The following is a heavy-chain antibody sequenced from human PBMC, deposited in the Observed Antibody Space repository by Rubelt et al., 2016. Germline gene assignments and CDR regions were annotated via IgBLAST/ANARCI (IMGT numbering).Heavy chain of an antibody. CDR3: AREAYSGRYPLIDY. CDR2: ISAYNGNT. Sequence: QVQLVQSGAEVKKPGASVKVSCKASGYTFTTYGINWVRQAPGQVLEWMGWISAYNGNTNHAQKLQGRVTMTTDTSTSTAYMELRSLGADDTAVYYCAREAYSGRYPLIDYWGQGTLVTVSS. J-gene: IGHJ4*02. D-gene: IGHD1-26*01. CDR1: GYTFTTYG. V-gene: IGHV1-18*01.